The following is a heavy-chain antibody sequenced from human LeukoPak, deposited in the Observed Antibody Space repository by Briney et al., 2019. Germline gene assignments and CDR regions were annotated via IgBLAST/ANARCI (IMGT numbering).Heavy chain of an antibody. Sequence: PGGSLRLSCAASGFTFSKCGMSWVRQAPGKGLEWVSVLSASGGSTYYADSVKGRFTISRDNAKNSLYLQMNSLRAEDTAVYYCARGDGYGGDFDYWGQGTLVTVSS. V-gene: IGHV3-23*01. J-gene: IGHJ4*02. CDR2: LSASGGST. CDR3: ARGDGYGGDFDY. D-gene: IGHD5-24*01. CDR1: GFTFSKCG.